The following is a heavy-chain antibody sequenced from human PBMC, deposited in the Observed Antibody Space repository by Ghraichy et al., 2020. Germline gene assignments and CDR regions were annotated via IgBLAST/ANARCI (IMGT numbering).Heavy chain of an antibody. CDR2: ISASGAST. Sequence: GESLNISCAASGFIFSDYAMNWVRQAPGKEPEWVSLISASGASTYYADSVKGRFSISRDNSKNIVYLQMNSLRAEDTAIYYFAKALQPWRHSSYFDFGGQGILVTVSS. J-gene: IGHJ4*02. V-gene: IGHV3-23*01. CDR1: GFIFSDYA. D-gene: IGHD6-19*01. CDR3: AKALQPWRHSSYFDF.